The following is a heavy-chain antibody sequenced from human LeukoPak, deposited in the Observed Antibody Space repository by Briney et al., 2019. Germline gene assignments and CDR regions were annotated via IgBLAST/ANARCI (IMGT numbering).Heavy chain of an antibody. CDR1: GGTFSSYT. V-gene: IGHV1-69*06. CDR3: ARVLITPANWFDP. CDR2: IIPNFGTP. D-gene: IGHD1-14*01. Sequence: GASVKVSCKASGGTFSSYTISWVRQAPGQGLEWMGGIIPNFGTPNYAQKFQGRVTITADKSTSTAYMELSSLRSEDTAVYYCARVLITPANWFDPWGQGTLVTVSS. J-gene: IGHJ5*02.